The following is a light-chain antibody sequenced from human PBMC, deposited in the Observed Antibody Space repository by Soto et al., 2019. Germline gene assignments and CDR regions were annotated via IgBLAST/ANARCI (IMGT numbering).Light chain of an antibody. J-gene: IGLJ1*01. CDR3: QSSDSRLSGSDV. Sequence: QSVLTQPPSVSGAPGQRVTISCTGSSYNIGAGYDVNWYQQLPGTAPKLLIFCDSNRPSGVPDRFSGSKSGTSASLAITGLQADDEADYYCQSSDSRLSGSDVFGTGTKLTVL. CDR1: SYNIGAGYD. V-gene: IGLV1-40*01. CDR2: CDS.